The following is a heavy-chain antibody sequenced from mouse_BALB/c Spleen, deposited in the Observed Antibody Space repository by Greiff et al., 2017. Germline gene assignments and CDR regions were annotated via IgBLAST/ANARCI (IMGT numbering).Heavy chain of an antibody. CDR1: GYTFSSYW. CDR2: ILPGSGST. D-gene: IGHD2-2*01. J-gene: IGHJ3*01. CDR3: ARGGLRRGAWFAY. V-gene: IGHV1-9*01. Sequence: LQESGAELMKPGASVKISCKATGYTFSSYWIEWVKQRPGHGLEWIGEILPGSGSTNYNEKFKGKATFTADTSSNTAYMQLSSLTSEDSAVYYCARGGLRRGAWFAYWGQGTLVTVSA.